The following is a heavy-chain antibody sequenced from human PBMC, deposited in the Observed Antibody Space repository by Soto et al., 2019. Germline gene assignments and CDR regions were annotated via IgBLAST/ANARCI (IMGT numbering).Heavy chain of an antibody. V-gene: IGHV1-69*13. CDR3: ASSIVLVPAPAAFDI. CDR1: GGTFSSYA. Sequence: SVKVSCKASGGTFSSYAISWVRQAPGQGLEWMGGIIPIFGTPNYAQKFQGRVTITADESTSTAYMELSSLRSEDTAVYYCASSIVLVPAPAAFDIWGQGTMVTVSS. CDR2: IIPIFGTP. D-gene: IGHD2-2*01. J-gene: IGHJ3*02.